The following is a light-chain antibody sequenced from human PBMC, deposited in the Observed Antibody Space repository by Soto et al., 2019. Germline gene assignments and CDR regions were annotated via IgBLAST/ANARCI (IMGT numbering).Light chain of an antibody. CDR1: SSNIGAGYD. J-gene: IGLJ2*01. CDR3: LSFDSRLSVV. V-gene: IGLV1-40*01. Sequence: QSVLTQPPSVSGAPGQRVTISCTGSSSNIGAGYDVHWYQQLPGRAPKLLIYGNTNRPSGVPDLFSGSKSGTSSSLAITGLVAEDEADYYCLSFDSRLSVVFGGGTKLTFL. CDR2: GNT.